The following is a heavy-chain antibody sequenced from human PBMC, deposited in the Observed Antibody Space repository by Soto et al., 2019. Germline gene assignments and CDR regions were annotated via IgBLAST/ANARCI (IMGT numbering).Heavy chain of an antibody. CDR3: ARVRGTAGKRYFDY. CDR1: GGSMIAYY. D-gene: IGHD6-13*01. J-gene: IGHJ4*02. CDR2: TYYSGST. Sequence: SETLSLTCTVSGGSMIAYYWNWMRQPPGKGLQWIGYTYYSGSTTYNPSLKSRVTISVGSSKNQFSLKLDSVTPADTAVYYCARVRGTAGKRYFDYWGPGTLVTV. V-gene: IGHV4-59*01.